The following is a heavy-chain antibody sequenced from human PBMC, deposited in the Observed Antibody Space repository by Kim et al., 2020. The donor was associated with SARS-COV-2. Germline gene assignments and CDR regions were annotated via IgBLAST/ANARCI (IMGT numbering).Heavy chain of an antibody. CDR1: GFTFSNAW. CDR3: TTANVAPKLMYY. Sequence: GGSLRLSCAASGFTFSNAWMNWVRQAPGKGLEWVGLIKRIADGGTTDYAAPVKGRFTVSRDDSKNTLYLQMDSLKTEDTAVYYCTTANVAPKLMYYWGQGTLVTVSS. CDR2: IKRIADGGTT. V-gene: IGHV3-15*01. J-gene: IGHJ4*02. D-gene: IGHD7-27*01.